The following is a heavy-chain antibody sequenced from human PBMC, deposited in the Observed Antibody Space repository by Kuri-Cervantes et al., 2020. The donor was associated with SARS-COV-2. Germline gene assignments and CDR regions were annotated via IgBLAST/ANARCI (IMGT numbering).Heavy chain of an antibody. D-gene: IGHD4-17*01. Sequence: GESLKISCKGSGYSFTSYWIGWVRQMPGKGLEWMGIIYPGDSDTRYSPSFQGQVTISADKSISTAYLQWSSLKASDTAMYYCARHKTVARRYYYYGMDVWGQGTTVTVSS. CDR3: ARHKTVARRYYYYGMDV. V-gene: IGHV5-51*01. CDR1: GYSFTSYW. J-gene: IGHJ6*02. CDR2: IYPGDSDT.